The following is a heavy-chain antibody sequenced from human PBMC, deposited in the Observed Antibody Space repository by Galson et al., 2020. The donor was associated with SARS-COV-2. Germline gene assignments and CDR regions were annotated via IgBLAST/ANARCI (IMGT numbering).Heavy chain of an antibody. CDR2: ISDTGTNI. D-gene: IGHD3-10*01. J-gene: IGHJ4*02. CDR3: ARGGTGVLWFRELFAY. CDR1: GFTFSNYE. V-gene: IGHV3-48*03. Sequence: GESLKISCAASGFTFSNYEMNWVRQAPGKGLEWISYISDTGTNIYYADSVKGRFTVSRDNAKRSLYLQMNSLRAEDTAVYYCARGGTGVLWFRELFAYWGQGTQVTVSS.